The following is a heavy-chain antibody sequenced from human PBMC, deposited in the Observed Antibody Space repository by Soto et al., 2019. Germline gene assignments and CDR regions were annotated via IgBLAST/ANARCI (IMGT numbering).Heavy chain of an antibody. CDR2: MQPSSGRI. V-gene: IGHV1-8*01. Sequence: ASVKVSCNASGYSFRSLDINWVRQTTGQGLEWMGWMQPSSGRIRYAQKYQGRVTMTRDTSISTAYMELSSVTSDDTAFYYCARGVTAGVDYWGQGTLVTVSS. CDR1: GYSFRSLD. J-gene: IGHJ4*02. D-gene: IGHD1-26*01. CDR3: ARGVTAGVDY.